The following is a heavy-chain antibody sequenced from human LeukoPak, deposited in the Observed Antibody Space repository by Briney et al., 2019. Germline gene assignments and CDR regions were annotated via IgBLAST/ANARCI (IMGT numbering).Heavy chain of an antibody. V-gene: IGHV3-74*03. J-gene: IGHJ4*02. CDR1: GLTFSSYW. D-gene: IGHD3-10*01. CDR3: ASDIGD. CDR2: ISGDGRTT. Sequence: GGSLRLSCAASGLTFSSYWMHWVRQAPGKGLVWVSRISGDGRTTTYADFVKGRFTISRDDAKNTLHLQMNSLRAEDTAVYYCASDIGDWGQGTLVTVSS.